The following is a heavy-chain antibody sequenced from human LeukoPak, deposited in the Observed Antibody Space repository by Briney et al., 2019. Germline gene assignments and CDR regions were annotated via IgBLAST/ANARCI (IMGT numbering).Heavy chain of an antibody. D-gene: IGHD3-22*01. Sequence: PGGSLRLSCAASGFIFRKYVMSWVRQAPGKGLEWVSAISSSGASTYYADSVKGRFTISRDNSKNTLYLQMNSLRTEDTAVYYCARDYYGSSGYPPEAYDNWGQGTLVTVSS. V-gene: IGHV3-23*01. J-gene: IGHJ4*02. CDR3: ARDYYGSSGYPPEAYDN. CDR1: GFIFRKYV. CDR2: ISSSGAST.